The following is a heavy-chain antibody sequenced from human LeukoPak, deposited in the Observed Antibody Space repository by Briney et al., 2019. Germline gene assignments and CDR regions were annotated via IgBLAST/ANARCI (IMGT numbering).Heavy chain of an antibody. Sequence: ASVKVSCKASGYTFTSYYMHWVRQAPGQGLEWMGIINPSGGSTSYAQKFQGRVTMTRDTSTSTVYMELSSLRSDDTAVYYCARQTYYYDSSGYYSLYYFDYWGQGTLVTVSS. J-gene: IGHJ4*02. CDR1: GYTFTSYY. D-gene: IGHD3-22*01. CDR3: ARQTYYYDSSGYYSLYYFDY. CDR2: INPSGGST. V-gene: IGHV1-46*01.